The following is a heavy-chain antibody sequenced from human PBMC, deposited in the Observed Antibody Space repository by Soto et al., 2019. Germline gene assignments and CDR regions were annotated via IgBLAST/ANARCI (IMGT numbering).Heavy chain of an antibody. J-gene: IGHJ4*02. V-gene: IGHV5-51*01. CDR3: ARRYCRYGDCYSDF. CDR2: IKPGGSDT. CDR1: DYTFTNYW. Sequence: VESLKISCEGSDYTFTNYWVACGLQLSVKGLEWMGMIKPGGSDTRYSPSFQGHVTISADMSINTAYLQWSSLKASDTALYYCARRYCRYGDCYSDFWGQGTLVTVSS. D-gene: IGHD2-21*01.